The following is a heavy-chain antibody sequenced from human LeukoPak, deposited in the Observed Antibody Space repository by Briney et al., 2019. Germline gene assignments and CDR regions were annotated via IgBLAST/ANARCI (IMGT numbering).Heavy chain of an antibody. J-gene: IGHJ4*02. CDR1: GFTFSSYA. CDR2: ISGSGGST. D-gene: IGHD6-19*01. Sequence: GGSLRLSCAASGFTFSSYAMSWVRQAPGKGLEWVSAISGSGGSTYYADSGKGRFTISRDNSKNTLYLQMNSLRAEDTAVYYCAKEFKEWLFLHSPVDYWGQGTLVTVCS. CDR3: AKEFKEWLFLHSPVDY. V-gene: IGHV3-23*01.